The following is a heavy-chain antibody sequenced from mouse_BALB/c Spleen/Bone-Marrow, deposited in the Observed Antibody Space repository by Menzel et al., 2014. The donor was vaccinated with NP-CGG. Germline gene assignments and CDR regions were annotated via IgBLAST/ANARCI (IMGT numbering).Heavy chain of an antibody. Sequence: EVKLVESGAELVKPGASVKLSCTASGSNIKDPYMHWVKQRPEQGLEWIGRIDPANGNTKYDPKFQGKATITADTSSNTAYLQLSSLTSEDTAVYYCAPYYYGRWFTYWGQGTLVTVSA. D-gene: IGHD1-1*01. CDR3: APYYYGRWFTY. CDR2: IDPANGNT. J-gene: IGHJ3*01. CDR1: GSNIKDPY. V-gene: IGHV14-3*02.